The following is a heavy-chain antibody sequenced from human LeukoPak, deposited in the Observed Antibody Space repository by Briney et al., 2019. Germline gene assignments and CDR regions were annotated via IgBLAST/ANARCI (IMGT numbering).Heavy chain of an antibody. CDR1: GGSISSYY. CDR3: ARVGWLQYFDY. Sequence: SETLSLTCTVSGGSISSYYWSWIRQPPGKGLEWIGYIYYSGSTYYNPSLKSRVTISVDTSKNQFTLKLRSVTAADTAMYYCARVGWLQYFDYWGQGALVTVSS. D-gene: IGHD5-24*01. CDR2: IYYSGST. V-gene: IGHV4-59*08. J-gene: IGHJ4*02.